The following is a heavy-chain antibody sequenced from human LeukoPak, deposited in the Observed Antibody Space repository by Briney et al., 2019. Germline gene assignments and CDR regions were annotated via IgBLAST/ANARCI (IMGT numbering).Heavy chain of an antibody. D-gene: IGHD6-19*01. CDR3: ARGPQQWLGGHDY. CDR1: GGSFSGYY. Sequence: KTSETLSLTCAVYGGSFSGYYWSWIRQPPGKGLEWIREINHSGSTNYNPSLKSRVTISVDTSKNQFSLKLSSVTAADTAVYYCARGPQQWLGGHDYWGQGTLVTVSS. J-gene: IGHJ4*02. V-gene: IGHV4-34*01. CDR2: INHSGST.